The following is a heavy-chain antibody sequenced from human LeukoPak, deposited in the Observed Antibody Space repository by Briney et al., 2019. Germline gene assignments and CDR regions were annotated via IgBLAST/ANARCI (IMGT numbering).Heavy chain of an antibody. J-gene: IGHJ2*01. CDR2: IIPIFGTA. Sequence: ASVKVSCKASGGTFSSYAISWVRQAPGQGLEWMGGIIPIFGTANYAQKFQGRVTITADESTSTAYMELSSLRAEDTAVYYCARDYTVTYPGYFDLWGRGTLVTVSS. D-gene: IGHD4-17*01. V-gene: IGHV1-69*01. CDR1: GGTFSSYA. CDR3: ARDYTVTYPGYFDL.